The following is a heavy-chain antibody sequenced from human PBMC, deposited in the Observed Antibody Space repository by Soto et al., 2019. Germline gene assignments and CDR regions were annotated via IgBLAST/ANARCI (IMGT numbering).Heavy chain of an antibody. D-gene: IGHD2-15*01. CDR2: VSTSGRST. CDR3: VKQAHGLDGVAFDY. V-gene: IGHV3-64D*06. Sequence: GGSLRLACSASGFIFSESTIYWVRQVPGKGLEAISAVSTSGRSTYYADSVKDRFTISRDNSKNTLFLQMGSLRPEDTAIYYCVKQAHGLDGVAFDYWGQGTQVTVSS. CDR1: GFIFSEST. J-gene: IGHJ4*02.